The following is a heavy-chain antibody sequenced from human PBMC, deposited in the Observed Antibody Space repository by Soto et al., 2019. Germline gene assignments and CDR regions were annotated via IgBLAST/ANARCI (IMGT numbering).Heavy chain of an antibody. V-gene: IGHV4-59*01. CDR3: ASGRDTAMVKPYFDY. J-gene: IGHJ4*02. CDR1: GGSISSYY. D-gene: IGHD5-18*01. CDR2: IYYSGST. Sequence: SETLSLTCTVSGGSISSYYWSWIRQPPGKGLEWIGYIYYSGSTNYNPSLKSRVTISVDTSKNQFSLKLSSVTAADTAVYYRASGRDTAMVKPYFDYWGQGTLVTVSS.